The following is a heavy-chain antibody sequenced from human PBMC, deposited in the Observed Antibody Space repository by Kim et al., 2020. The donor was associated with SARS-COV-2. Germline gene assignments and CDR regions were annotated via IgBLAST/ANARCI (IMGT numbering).Heavy chain of an antibody. CDR3: ARTNVLLWFGELLAFDY. J-gene: IGHJ4*02. CDR1: GGSFSGYY. V-gene: IGHV4-34*01. CDR2: INHSGST. Sequence: SETLSLTCAVYGGSFSGYYWSWIRQPPGKGLEWIGEINHSGSTNYNPSLKSRVTISVDTSKNQFSLKLSSVTAADTAVYYCARTNVLLWFGELLAFDYWGQGTLVTVSS. D-gene: IGHD3-10*01.